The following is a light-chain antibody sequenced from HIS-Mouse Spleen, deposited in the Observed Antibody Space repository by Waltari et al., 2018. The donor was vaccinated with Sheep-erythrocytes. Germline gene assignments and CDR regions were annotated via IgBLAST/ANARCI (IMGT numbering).Light chain of an antibody. CDR1: QGISNY. Sequence: DIQMTQSPSSLSASVGDRVTITCRASQGISNYLAWYQQKPGKVPKLLIYAASTLQSGVPSRVSGRGSGTDFTLTISSLQPEDVATYYCQKYNSALTWTFGQGTKVEIK. CDR3: QKYNSALTWT. V-gene: IGKV1-27*01. CDR2: AAS. J-gene: IGKJ1*01.